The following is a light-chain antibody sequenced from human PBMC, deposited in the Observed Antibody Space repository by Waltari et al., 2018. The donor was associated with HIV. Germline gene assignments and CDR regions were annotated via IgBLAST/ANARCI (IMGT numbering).Light chain of an antibody. V-gene: IGKV3-20*01. CDR1: QSVAGNA. CDR3: QQYGSARRT. Sequence: EIVLPQSPGTLSLSPGDRATLSCRASQSVAGNALAWYQHKPGQAPRLLIFGASSRVTGIPDRFSGSGSGTDFSLTISRLQPEDFAVYYCQQYGSARRTFGGGTKVESK. J-gene: IGKJ4*01. CDR2: GAS.